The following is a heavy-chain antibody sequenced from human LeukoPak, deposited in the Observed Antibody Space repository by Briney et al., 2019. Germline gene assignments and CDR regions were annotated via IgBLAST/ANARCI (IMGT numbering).Heavy chain of an antibody. Sequence: ASVNVSCKASGYTFITYGITWVRQAPGQGLEWMGWITPYNGDTNYAQNLPDRVTMTTDTSTSTAYMELRSLRSDDTAVYFCARVAGVSYNYFDSWGQGTLVTVSS. D-gene: IGHD1-26*01. V-gene: IGHV1-18*01. J-gene: IGHJ4*02. CDR1: GYTFITYG. CDR3: ARVAGVSYNYFDS. CDR2: ITPYNGDT.